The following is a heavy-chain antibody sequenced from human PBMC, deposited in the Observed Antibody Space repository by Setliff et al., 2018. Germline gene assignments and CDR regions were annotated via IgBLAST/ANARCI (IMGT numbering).Heavy chain of an antibody. CDR2: IKRITDSGTT. D-gene: IGHD6-19*01. CDR3: TTSPISSGWHSNFDYNMDV. J-gene: IGHJ6*02. CDR1: GFTFSNAW. V-gene: IGHV3-15*01. Sequence: GGSLRLSCTASGFTFSNAWMSWVRQAPGKGLEWVGRIKRITDSGTTDHAAPVKGRFTVSRDDSISTLYLQMISLKTEDTAVYYCTTSPISSGWHSNFDYNMDVWGQGTTVTVSS.